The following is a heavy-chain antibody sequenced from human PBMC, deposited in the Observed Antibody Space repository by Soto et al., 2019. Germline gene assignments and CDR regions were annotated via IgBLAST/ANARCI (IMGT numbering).Heavy chain of an antibody. V-gene: IGHV1-46*03. D-gene: IGHD2-21*02. CDR2: INPSGGYT. J-gene: IGHJ4*02. Sequence: ASVKVSCKASGYTFSSYYMNWVRQAPGQGLEWLGIINPSGGYTTYAQRFLGRVTMTSDTSTSTVHMEQGSLTSEDTSVYYCARGGGIVVVTAPFDSWGQGTPVTVSS. CDR3: ARGGGIVVVTAPFDS. CDR1: GYTFSSYY.